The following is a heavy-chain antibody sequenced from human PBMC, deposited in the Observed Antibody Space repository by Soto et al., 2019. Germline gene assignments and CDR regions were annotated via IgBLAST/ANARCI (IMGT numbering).Heavy chain of an antibody. CDR1: GYTFTSYY. CDR3: ARGLSSGGNSVIFDY. J-gene: IGHJ4*02. CDR2: INPSGGST. Sequence: QVQLVQSGAEVKKPGASVKVSCKASGYTFTSYYMHWVRQAPGQGLEWMGIINPSGGSTSYAQKFQGRVTMTRDTSTSTVYMELSSLRSEDTDVYYCARGLSSGGNSVIFDYWGQGTLVTVSS. V-gene: IGHV1-46*01. D-gene: IGHD2-21*02.